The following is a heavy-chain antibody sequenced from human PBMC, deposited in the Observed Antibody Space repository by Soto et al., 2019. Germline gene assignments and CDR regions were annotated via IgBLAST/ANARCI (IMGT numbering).Heavy chain of an antibody. V-gene: IGHV1-18*01. CDR1: GYTFTSYG. CDR3: ARDLTDTAMVTGDY. J-gene: IGHJ4*02. Sequence: ASVKVSCKASGYTFTSYGISWVRQAPGQGLEWMGWISAYNGNTNYAQKLQGRVTMTTDASTSTAYMELRSLRSDDTAVYYCARDLTDTAMVTGDYWGQGTLVTVSS. D-gene: IGHD5-18*01. CDR2: ISAYNGNT.